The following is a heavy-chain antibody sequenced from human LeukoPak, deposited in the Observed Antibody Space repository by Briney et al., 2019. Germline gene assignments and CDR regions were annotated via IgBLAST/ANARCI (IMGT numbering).Heavy chain of an antibody. CDR2: IYTSGST. CDR3: ARETYYYDSSGYVD. D-gene: IGHD3-22*01. Sequence: SETLSLTCTVSGFSISSYYWSWIRQPAGKGLEWIGRIYTSGSTNYYPYLKSRVTMSVDTSKNQFSLKLSSVTAADTAVYYCARETYYYDSSGYVDWGQGTLVTVSS. J-gene: IGHJ4*02. CDR1: GFSISSYY. V-gene: IGHV4-4*07.